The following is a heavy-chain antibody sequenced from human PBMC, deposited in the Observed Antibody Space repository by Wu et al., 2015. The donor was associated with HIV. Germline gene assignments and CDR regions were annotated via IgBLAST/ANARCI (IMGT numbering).Heavy chain of an antibody. CDR1: GYTFTGYY. CDR3: ASERSVIVARIGYFDY. J-gene: IGHJ4*02. Sequence: QVQLVQSGAEVKKPGASVKVSCKASGYTFTGYYMHWVRQAPGQGLEWMGWINPNSGGTNYAQKFQGRVTMTRDTSISTAYMELSRLRSDDTAVYYCASERSVIVARIGYFDYWGQGTLVTVSS. D-gene: IGHD5-12*01. V-gene: IGHV1-2*02. CDR2: INPNSGGT.